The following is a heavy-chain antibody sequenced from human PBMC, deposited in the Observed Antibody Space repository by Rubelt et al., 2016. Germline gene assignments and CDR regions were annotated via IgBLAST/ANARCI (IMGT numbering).Heavy chain of an antibody. D-gene: IGHD3-10*01. J-gene: IGHJ5*02. Sequence: QVQLVQSGAEVKKPGASVKVSCKASGYPFTGYYIHWVRQAPGQGLEWMGRINPNSGGTNYAQKFQGRVTMTRDTSISTAYMELSRLRSDDTAVYYCARERITMVRGVDNNWFDPWGQGTLVTVSS. CDR2: INPNSGGT. V-gene: IGHV1-2*06. CDR1: GYPFTGYY. CDR3: ARERITMVRGVDNNWFDP.